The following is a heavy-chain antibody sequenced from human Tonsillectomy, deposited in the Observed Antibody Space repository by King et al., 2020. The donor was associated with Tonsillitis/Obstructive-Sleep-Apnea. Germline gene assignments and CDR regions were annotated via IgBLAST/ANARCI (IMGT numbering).Heavy chain of an antibody. J-gene: IGHJ6*03. CDR3: ARNEDYYYYMDV. CDR1: GFSLSTSEMC. CDR2: IDWDDDK. V-gene: IGHV2-70*11. Sequence: VTLKESGPALVKPTQTLTLTCTFSGFSLSTSEMCVGWIRQPPGKALEWLARIDWDDDKYYSTSLKTRLTISKDTSKNQVVLTMTNMDPVDTATYFCARNEDYYYYMDVWGKGTTVTVSS.